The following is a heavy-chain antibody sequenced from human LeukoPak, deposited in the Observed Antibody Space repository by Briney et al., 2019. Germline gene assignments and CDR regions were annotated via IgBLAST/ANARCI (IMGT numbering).Heavy chain of an antibody. D-gene: IGHD1-26*01. J-gene: IGHJ4*02. V-gene: IGHV3-30*18. CDR1: GFTFSSYG. Sequence: GGSLRLSCAASGFTFSSYGMHWVRQAPGKGLEWVAVISYDGSNKYYADSVKGRFTISRDNSKNTLYLQMNSLRAEDTAAYYCAKLGGSGSYHLDYWGQGTLVTVSS. CDR3: AKLGGSGSYHLDY. CDR2: ISYDGSNK.